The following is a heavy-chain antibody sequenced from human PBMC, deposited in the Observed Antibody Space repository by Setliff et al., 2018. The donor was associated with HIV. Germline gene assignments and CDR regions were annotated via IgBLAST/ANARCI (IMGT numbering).Heavy chain of an antibody. CDR1: GGSIGSGSYY. V-gene: IGHV4-61*10. D-gene: IGHD5-12*01. CDR2: VFYTGFA. CDR3: ARQVSIPGVAITPVDY. J-gene: IGHJ4*02. Sequence: SETLSLTCTVSGGSIGSGSYYWNWIRQPAGKGLEWVGYVFYTGFAAYNPSLKSRLTISVDTSKSQFSLRLTSVTAADTAIYYCARQVSIPGVAITPVDYWGQGALVTVSS.